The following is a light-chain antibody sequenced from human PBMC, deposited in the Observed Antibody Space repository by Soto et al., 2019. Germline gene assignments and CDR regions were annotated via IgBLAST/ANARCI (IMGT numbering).Light chain of an antibody. CDR1: SSDIGAHNF. CDR3: NSYTTSNTFV. Sequence: QSVLTQPASVSGSPGQAITVSCSGTSSDIGAHNFVSWYQQHLGKAPKLIIYEVINRPSGVSDRFSGSKSGNTASLTISGLQSEDEADYYCNSYTTSNTFVFGSGTKVTVL. CDR2: EVI. J-gene: IGLJ1*01. V-gene: IGLV2-14*03.